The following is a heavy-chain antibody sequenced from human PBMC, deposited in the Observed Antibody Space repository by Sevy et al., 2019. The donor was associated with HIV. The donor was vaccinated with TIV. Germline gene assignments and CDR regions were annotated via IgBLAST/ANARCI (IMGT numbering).Heavy chain of an antibody. V-gene: IGHV3-74*01. CDR1: GFTFSSYW. J-gene: IGHJ4*02. CDR3: ASMSAMVLGYCSSTSCRKPIDY. Sequence: GESLKISCAASGFTFSSYWMHWVRQAPGKGLVWVSRINSDGSSTSYADSVKGRFTISRDNAKNTLYLQMNSLRAEDTAVYYCASMSAMVLGYCSSTSCRKPIDYWGQGTLVTVSS. D-gene: IGHD2-2*01. CDR2: INSDGSST.